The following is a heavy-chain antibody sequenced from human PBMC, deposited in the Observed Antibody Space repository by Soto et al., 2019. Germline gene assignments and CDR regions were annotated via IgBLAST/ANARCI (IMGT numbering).Heavy chain of an antibody. Sequence: EVQLVESGGGLVQPGGSLRLSCAASGFTFSDHYMDWVRQAPGKGLEWVARSRNRVNSHTTEYAASVKGRFTISRDESKSSLYLQMNSLKTEDTAVYYCTRGLLGGAPYHTFYGMDVWGQGTTVTVSS. CDR2: SRNRVNSHTT. V-gene: IGHV3-72*01. D-gene: IGHD1-26*01. J-gene: IGHJ6*02. CDR3: TRGLLGGAPYHTFYGMDV. CDR1: GFTFSDHY.